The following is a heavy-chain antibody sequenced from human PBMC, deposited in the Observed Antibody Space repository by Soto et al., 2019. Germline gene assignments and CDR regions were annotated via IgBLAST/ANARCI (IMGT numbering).Heavy chain of an antibody. V-gene: IGHV4-38-2*01. CDR1: GYSISSGYY. CDR3: AVGYCGSASCSGEYFQH. D-gene: IGHD2-2*01. J-gene: IGHJ1*01. Sequence: SETLSLTCAVSGYSISSGYYWAWLRQPPGKGLEWIGTIYHSGSPFHNPSLKSRVTISVDTSKNQFSLKLRSVTAADTALYYCAVGYCGSASCSGEYFQHWGQGTLVTVSS. CDR2: IYHSGSP.